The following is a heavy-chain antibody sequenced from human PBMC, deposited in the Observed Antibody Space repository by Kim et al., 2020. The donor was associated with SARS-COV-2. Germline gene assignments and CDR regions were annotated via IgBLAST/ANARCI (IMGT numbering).Heavy chain of an antibody. CDR2: IIPILGIA. D-gene: IGHD5-12*01. Sequence: SVKVSCKASGGTFSSYTISWVRQAPGQGLEGMGRIIPILGIANYAQKFQGRVTITADKSTSTAYMELSSLRSEDTAVYYCARSGIVATIKDRGLSAFDIWGQGTMVTVSS. J-gene: IGHJ3*02. CDR1: GGTFSSYT. CDR3: ARSGIVATIKDRGLSAFDI. V-gene: IGHV1-69*02.